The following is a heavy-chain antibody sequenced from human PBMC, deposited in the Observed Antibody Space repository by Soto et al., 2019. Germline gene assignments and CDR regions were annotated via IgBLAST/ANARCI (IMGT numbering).Heavy chain of an antibody. CDR1: GYTFTSYY. CDR3: AKARSPEPGDYFVLRFDP. D-gene: IGHD4-17*01. V-gene: IGHV1-46*01. CDR2: INPSGGST. J-gene: IGHJ5*02. Sequence: ASVKVSCKASGYTFTSYYMHWVRQAPGQGLEWMGIINPSGGSTSYAQKFQGRVTMTRDTSTSTVYMELSSLRSEDTAVYYCAKARSPEPGDYFVLRFDPWGQGTLVTVSS.